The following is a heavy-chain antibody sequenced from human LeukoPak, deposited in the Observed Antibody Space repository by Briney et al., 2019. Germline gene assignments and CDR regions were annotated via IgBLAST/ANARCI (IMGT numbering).Heavy chain of an antibody. J-gene: IGHJ4*02. Sequence: ASVKVSCKASGYTFTSYDINWVRQATGQGLEWMGWMNPISGNTGYAQKFQGRVTMTRNTSISTAYMELSSLRSEDTAVYYCARGMWQGQLVDYWGQGTLVTVSS. CDR1: GYTFTSYD. CDR3: ARGMWQGQLVDY. CDR2: MNPISGNT. D-gene: IGHD6-6*01. V-gene: IGHV1-8*01.